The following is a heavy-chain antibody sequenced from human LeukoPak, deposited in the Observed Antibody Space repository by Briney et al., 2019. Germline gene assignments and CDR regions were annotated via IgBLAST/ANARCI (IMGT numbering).Heavy chain of an antibody. V-gene: IGHV3-30*18. CDR3: AKGRMSPYSSSWYYFDY. CDR1: GSTFSSYG. Sequence: GGSLRLSCAASGSTFSSYGMHWVRQAPGKGLEWVAVISYDGSNKYYADSVKGRFTISRDNSKNTLYLQMNSLRAEDTAVYYCAKGRMSPYSSSWYYFDYWGQGTLVTVSS. J-gene: IGHJ4*02. D-gene: IGHD6-13*01. CDR2: ISYDGSNK.